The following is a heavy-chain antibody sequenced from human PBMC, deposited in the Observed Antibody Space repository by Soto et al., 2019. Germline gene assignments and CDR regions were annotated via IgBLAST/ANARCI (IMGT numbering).Heavy chain of an antibody. Sequence: GASVKVSCKASGYTLTDYYTHWVRQAPGQGLEWMGRISPKSGAINYAQKFQGRVTLTWDTSLNTAYMELSSLRSDDTALYYCAIPSGYLTDSYYFDSWGQGTLVTVSS. CDR2: ISPKSGAI. J-gene: IGHJ4*02. V-gene: IGHV1-2*02. CDR1: GYTLTDYY. CDR3: AIPSGYLTDSYYFDS. D-gene: IGHD2-15*01.